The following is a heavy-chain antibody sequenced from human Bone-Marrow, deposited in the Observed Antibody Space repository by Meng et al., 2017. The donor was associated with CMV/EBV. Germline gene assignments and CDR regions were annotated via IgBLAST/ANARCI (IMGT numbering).Heavy chain of an antibody. CDR1: GFTVSSNY. J-gene: IGHJ6*02. Sequence: GESLKISCAASGFTVSSNYMSWVRQAPGKGLEWVSVISGSGGSTYYADSVKGRFTISRDNSKNTLYLQMNSLRAEDTAVYYCAKDHPYDFWSGYSSYYYYYGMDVWGQGTTVTFSS. V-gene: IGHV3-23*01. CDR2: ISGSGGST. CDR3: AKDHPYDFWSGYSSYYYYYGMDV. D-gene: IGHD3-3*01.